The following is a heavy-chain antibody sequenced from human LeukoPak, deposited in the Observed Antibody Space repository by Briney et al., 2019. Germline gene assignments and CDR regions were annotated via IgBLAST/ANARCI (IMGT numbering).Heavy chain of an antibody. CDR1: GGSISSYY. CDR2: IYYSGGT. J-gene: IGHJ6*02. Sequence: PSETLSLTCTVSGGSISSYYWSWIRQPPGKGLEWIGYIYYSGGTNYNPSLKSRVTISVDTSKNQFSLKLSSVTAADTAVYYCARDTADYYGMDVWGQGTTVTVSS. V-gene: IGHV4-59*01. CDR3: ARDTADYYGMDV.